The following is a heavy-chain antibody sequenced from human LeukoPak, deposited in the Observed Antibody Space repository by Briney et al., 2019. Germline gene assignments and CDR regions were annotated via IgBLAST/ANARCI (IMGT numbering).Heavy chain of an antibody. Sequence: GGSLRLSCAASGFTFSSYGMHWVRQAPGKGLEWVAVISYDGSNKYYADSVKGRFTISRDNSKNTLYLQMNSLRAEDAAVYYCAKLASGLPPLFDYWGQGTLVIVSS. CDR1: GFTFSSYG. CDR3: AKLASGLPPLFDY. J-gene: IGHJ4*02. CDR2: ISYDGSNK. D-gene: IGHD3-3*02. V-gene: IGHV3-30*18.